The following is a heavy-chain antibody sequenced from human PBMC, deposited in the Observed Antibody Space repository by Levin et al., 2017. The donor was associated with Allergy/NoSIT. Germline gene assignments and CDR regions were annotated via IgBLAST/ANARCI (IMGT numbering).Heavy chain of an antibody. D-gene: IGHD2-15*01. CDR1: GYTFTGYY. Sequence: GGSLRLSCKASGYTFTGYYMHWVRQAPGQGLEWMGWINLNSGGTNYAQKFQGRVTMTRDTSISTAYMELSRLRSDDTAVYYCARGGGRGCAPRGSCYKGYWGQGTLVTVSS. CDR3: ARGGGRGCAPRGSCYKGY. J-gene: IGHJ4*02. V-gene: IGHV1-2*02. CDR2: INLNSGGT.